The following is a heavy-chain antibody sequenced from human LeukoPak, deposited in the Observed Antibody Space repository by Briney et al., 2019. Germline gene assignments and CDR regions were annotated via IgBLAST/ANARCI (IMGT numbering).Heavy chain of an antibody. Sequence: RASVKVSCKASGYTFTGYYMHWVRQAPGQGLEWMGWINHNSGGTDYAQKFQGRVTMTRDTSISTAYMELSGLRSDDTAVYYCARGGYCTTTTCFVLAADFDYWGQGILVTVSS. J-gene: IGHJ4*02. CDR3: ARGGYCTTTTCFVLAADFDY. D-gene: IGHD2-2*01. CDR2: INHNSGGT. CDR1: GYTFTGYY. V-gene: IGHV1-2*02.